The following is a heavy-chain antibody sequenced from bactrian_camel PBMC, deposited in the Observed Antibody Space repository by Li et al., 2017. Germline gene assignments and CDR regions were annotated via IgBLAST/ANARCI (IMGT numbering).Heavy chain of an antibody. D-gene: IGHD7*01. J-gene: IGHJ4*01. CDR2: ILIVGSST. V-gene: IGHV3S40*01. CDR3: AFEIPPHARGWDSKQVAPMAPLCPTQGY. Sequence: DVQLVESGGGSVQAGGSLKLSCAASTYTYSSNCVGWFRQVPGKEREGVAAILIVGSSTYYIDSVKGRFTISRDNAKNTMYLQMNDLKPKDTGKNYCAFEIPPHARGWDSKQVAPMAPLCPTQGYWGQGTQVTVS. CDR1: TYTYSSNC.